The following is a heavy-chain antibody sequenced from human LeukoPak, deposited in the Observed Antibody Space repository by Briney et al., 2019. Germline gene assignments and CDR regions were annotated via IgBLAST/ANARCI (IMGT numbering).Heavy chain of an antibody. Sequence: VASVKVSCKASGGTFSSYAISWVRQAPGQGLEWMGGIIPIFGTANYAQKLQGRVTMTTDTSTSTAYMELRRLRSDDTAVYYCARDLGRYCSGGSCHYYSYYMDVWGKGTTVTVSS. D-gene: IGHD2-15*01. CDR1: GGTFSSYA. CDR3: ARDLGRYCSGGSCHYYSYYMDV. CDR2: IIPIFGTA. V-gene: IGHV1-69*05. J-gene: IGHJ6*03.